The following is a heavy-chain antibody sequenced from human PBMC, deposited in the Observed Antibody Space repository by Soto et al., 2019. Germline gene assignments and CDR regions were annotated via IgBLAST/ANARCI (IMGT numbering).Heavy chain of an antibody. J-gene: IGHJ5*02. CDR1: GYTFISYY. Sequence: ASVKVSCKASGYTFISYYIHWVRQAPGQGLEWMGIINPSGGSTTYAQKFRGRVSMTRDTSTSTVYMELSSLRSEDTAVYYCARDITSTYWFDPWGQGTLVTVSS. D-gene: IGHD1-20*01. CDR2: INPSGGST. V-gene: IGHV1-46*01. CDR3: ARDITSTYWFDP.